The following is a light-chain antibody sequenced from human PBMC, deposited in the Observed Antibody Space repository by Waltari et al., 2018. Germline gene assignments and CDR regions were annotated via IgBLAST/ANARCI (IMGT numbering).Light chain of an antibody. V-gene: IGLV1-47*01. CDR3: AAWDDSLEEV. CDR1: SSNIGSNF. Sequence: QSVLTQPPSASGAPGQRVTLSCSGSSSNIGSNFVYWYQQLPGTAPNLLIYRNNQRPSGVPDRFSGSKSGTSASLAISGLRSEDEAHYYCAAWDDSLEEVFGGGTKLTVL. CDR2: RNN. J-gene: IGLJ2*01.